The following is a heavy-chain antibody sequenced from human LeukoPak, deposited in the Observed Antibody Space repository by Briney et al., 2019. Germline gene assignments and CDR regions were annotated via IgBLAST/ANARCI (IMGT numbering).Heavy chain of an antibody. CDR1: GYTFIGYY. Sequence: ASVKVSCKASGYTFIGYYMHWVRQAPGQALEWMGWINPNSGGTNYAQKFQGRVTMTRDTSISTAYMELSRVRSDDTAVYYCARDLQASSGYYYVVGFWGQGTLVTVSS. V-gene: IGHV1-2*02. CDR2: INPNSGGT. CDR3: ARDLQASSGYYYVVGF. D-gene: IGHD3-22*01. J-gene: IGHJ4*02.